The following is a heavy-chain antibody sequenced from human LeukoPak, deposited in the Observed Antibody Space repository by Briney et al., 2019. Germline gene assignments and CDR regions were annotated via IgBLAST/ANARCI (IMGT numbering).Heavy chain of an antibody. Sequence: SETLSLTCAVYGGSFSGYYWSWIRQPPGKGLEWIGEINHSGSTNYNPSLKSRVTISVDTSKNQFSLKLSSVTAADTAVYYCAREGTARTFDYWGQGTLVTVSS. CDR1: GGSFSGYY. J-gene: IGHJ4*02. D-gene: IGHD5-18*01. V-gene: IGHV4-34*01. CDR2: INHSGST. CDR3: AREGTARTFDY.